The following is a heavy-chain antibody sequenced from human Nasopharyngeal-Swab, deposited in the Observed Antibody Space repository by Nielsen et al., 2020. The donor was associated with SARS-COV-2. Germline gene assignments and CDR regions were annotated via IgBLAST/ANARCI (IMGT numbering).Heavy chain of an antibody. CDR2: IYHSGST. CDR3: ARSAVVVVAATQKEYYYYYYMDV. J-gene: IGHJ6*03. Sequence: SETLSLTCAVSGGSISSSNWWSWVRQPPGKGLEWIGEIYHSGSTNYNPSPKSRVTISVDKSKNQFSLKLSSVTAADTAVYYCARSAVVVVAATQKEYYYYYYMDVWGKGTTVTVSS. D-gene: IGHD2-15*01. CDR1: GGSISSSNW. V-gene: IGHV4-4*02.